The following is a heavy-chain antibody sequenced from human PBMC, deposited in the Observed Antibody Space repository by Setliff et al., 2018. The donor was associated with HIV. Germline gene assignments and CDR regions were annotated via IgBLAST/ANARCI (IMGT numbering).Heavy chain of an antibody. J-gene: IGHJ3*02. CDR2: IYYSGST. Sequence: SETLSLTCSVSGGSISSNTYYWGWIRQPPGKGLEWIGTIYYSGSTYYNPSLQSRVTISVYTYKSQFSLNLSSVTAAATAVYYCAREAVFGVVPYDGNDAFDIWGQGTMVTVSS. D-gene: IGHD3-3*01. CDR3: AREAVFGVVPYDGNDAFDI. V-gene: IGHV4-39*07. CDR1: GGSISSNTYY.